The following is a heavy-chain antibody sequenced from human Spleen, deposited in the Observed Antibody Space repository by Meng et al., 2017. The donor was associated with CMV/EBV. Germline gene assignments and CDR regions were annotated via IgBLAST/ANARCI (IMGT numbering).Heavy chain of an antibody. Sequence: GGSLRLSCAASGFTFSRYWMTWVRQAPGKGLEWVANIKEDGSEKYYVDSVKGRFTISRDNVKKSLYLQMNSLRVEDTAVYYCATDTGSHWGQGTLVTVSS. D-gene: IGHD3-10*01. V-gene: IGHV3-7*01. CDR2: IKEDGSEK. J-gene: IGHJ4*02. CDR3: ATDTGSH. CDR1: GFTFSRYW.